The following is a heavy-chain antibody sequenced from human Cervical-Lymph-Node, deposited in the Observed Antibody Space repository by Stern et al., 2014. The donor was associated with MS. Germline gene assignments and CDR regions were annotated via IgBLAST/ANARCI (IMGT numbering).Heavy chain of an antibody. D-gene: IGHD1-26*01. CDR2: IYYSGST. V-gene: IGHV4-39*01. CDR1: GGSISSSSYY. CDR3: ARAWGGSYWHFDL. Sequence: QVQLVESGPGLVKPSETLSLTCTVSGGSISSSSYYWGWIRQPPGKGLEWIGSIYYSGSTYYNPSLKSRVTISVDTSKNQLSPKLSSVTAADTAVYYCARAWGGSYWHFDLWGRGTLVTVSS. J-gene: IGHJ2*01.